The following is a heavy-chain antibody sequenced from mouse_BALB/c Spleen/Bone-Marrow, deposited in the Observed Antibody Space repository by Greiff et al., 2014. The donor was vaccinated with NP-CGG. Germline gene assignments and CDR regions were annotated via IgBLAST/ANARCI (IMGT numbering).Heavy chain of an antibody. V-gene: IGHV5-17*02. CDR3: ARGGNFAWFAY. Sequence: EVMLVESGGGLVQPGGSRKLSCAASGFTFSSFGMHWVRQAPEKGLEWVAYISSGSSTIYYADTVKGRFTISRDNLKNTLFLQMASLRSEDTAIYYCARGGNFAWFAYWGQGTLVTVSA. J-gene: IGHJ3*01. CDR2: ISSGSSTI. CDR1: GFTFSSFG.